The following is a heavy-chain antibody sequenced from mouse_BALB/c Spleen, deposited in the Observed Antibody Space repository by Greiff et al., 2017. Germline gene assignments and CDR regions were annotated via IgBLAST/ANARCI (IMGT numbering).Heavy chain of an antibody. Sequence: EVKLMESGGDLVKPGGSLKLSCAASGFTFSSYGMSWVRQTPDKRLEWVATISSGGSYTYYPDSVKGRFTISRDNAKNTLYLQMSSLKSEDTAMYYCARHPLGLAYWGQGTLVTVSA. CDR1: GFTFSSYG. J-gene: IGHJ3*01. V-gene: IGHV5-6*01. CDR3: ARHPLGLAY. D-gene: IGHD4-1*01. CDR2: ISSGGSYT.